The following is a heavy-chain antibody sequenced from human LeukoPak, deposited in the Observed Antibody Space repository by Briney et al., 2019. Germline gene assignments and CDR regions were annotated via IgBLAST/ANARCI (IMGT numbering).Heavy chain of an antibody. J-gene: IGHJ3*02. Sequence: GVALKFACDASAGTCSSYYISWVRQAPEKGLEWMGRIIPILGIANYAQKFQGRVTTTADKSTSTAYMELSSLRSEDTAVYYCARDRANRAAAGTGGDAFDIWGQGTMVTVSS. CDR2: IIPILGIA. D-gene: IGHD6-13*01. V-gene: IGHV1-69*04. CDR3: ARDRANRAAAGTGGDAFDI. CDR1: AGTCSSYY.